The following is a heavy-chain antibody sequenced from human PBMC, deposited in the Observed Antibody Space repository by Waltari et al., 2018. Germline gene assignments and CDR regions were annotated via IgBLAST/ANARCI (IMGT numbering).Heavy chain of an antibody. V-gene: IGHV5-51*01. CDR3: ARGYYYDSSGGLSAH. CDR1: GYRFTDYW. D-gene: IGHD3-22*01. CDR2: IYPGDSAT. J-gene: IGHJ4*02. Sequence: EVQLVQSGAEVKKPGESLKISCKGSGYRFTDYWIGWVRQMPGKGLEWMGIIYPGDSATRYSPSFQGQVTISADKSTHTAYLQWSSLKASDTGTYYCARGYYYDSSGGLSAHWGQGTLISVSS.